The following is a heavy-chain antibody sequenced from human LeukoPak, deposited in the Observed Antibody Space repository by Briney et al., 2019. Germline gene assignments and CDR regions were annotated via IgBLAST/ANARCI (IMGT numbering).Heavy chain of an antibody. CDR1: GGSISSYY. CDR3: AKYVWASYPKFEDY. CDR2: ISYSGST. J-gene: IGHJ4*02. Sequence: PSETLSLTCTVSGGSISSYYWSWIRQPPGKGLEWIGYISYSGSTNYNPSLKSRVTISVDTSKNQFSLKLSSVTPADTAVYYCAKYVWASYPKFEDYWGQGTLVTVSS. V-gene: IGHV4-59*01. D-gene: IGHD3-16*02.